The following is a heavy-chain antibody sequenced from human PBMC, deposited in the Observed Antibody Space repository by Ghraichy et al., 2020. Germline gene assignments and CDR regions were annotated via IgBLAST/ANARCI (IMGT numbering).Heavy chain of an antibody. J-gene: IGHJ2*01. V-gene: IGHV1-8*01. Sequence: ASVKVSCKASGYTFTSYDINWVRQATGQGLEWMGWMNPNSGNTGYAQKFQGRVTMTRNTSISTAYMELSSLRSEDTAVYYCARNAAYYDFWSGYPEVGYFDLWGRGTLVTVFS. CDR2: MNPNSGNT. D-gene: IGHD3-3*01. CDR3: ARNAAYYDFWSGYPEVGYFDL. CDR1: GYTFTSYD.